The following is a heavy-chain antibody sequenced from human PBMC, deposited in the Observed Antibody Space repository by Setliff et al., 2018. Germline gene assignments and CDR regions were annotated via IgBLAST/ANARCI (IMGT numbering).Heavy chain of an antibody. CDR1: GFSFSIFW. J-gene: IGHJ4*02. CDR2: IKQDGSEK. D-gene: IGHD3-16*01. Sequence: SLILSCAGSGFSFSIFWMSWVRQAPGKGLEWVATIKQDGSEKFYVDSVKGRFTISRDNAKNSLYLQMDSLRVEDTAMYFCARDRGGGLYDYWGRGTLVTVSS. V-gene: IGHV3-7*01. CDR3: ARDRGGGLYDY.